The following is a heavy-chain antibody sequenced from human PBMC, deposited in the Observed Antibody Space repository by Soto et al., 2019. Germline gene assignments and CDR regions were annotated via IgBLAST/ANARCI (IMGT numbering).Heavy chain of an antibody. CDR3: ARPGPRYGDYVRTQNYFDY. CDR2: INHSGST. CDR1: GGSFSGYY. Sequence: SETLSLTCAVYGGSFSGYYWSWIRQPPGKGLEWIGEINHSGSTNYNPSLKSRVTISVDTSKNQFSLKLSSVTAADTAVYYCARPGPRYGDYVRTQNYFDYWGQGTLVTVSS. V-gene: IGHV4-34*01. J-gene: IGHJ4*02. D-gene: IGHD4-17*01.